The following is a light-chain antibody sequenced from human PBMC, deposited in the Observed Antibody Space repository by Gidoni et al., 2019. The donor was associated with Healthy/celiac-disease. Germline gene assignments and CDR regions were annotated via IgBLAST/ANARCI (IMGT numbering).Light chain of an antibody. CDR2: GYN. CDR1: SLRSYY. J-gene: IGLJ2*01. Sequence: SELTQYPAVSVALGQTVRITTQGDSLRSYYASWYQQKPRQAPLLVIYGYNNRPSGIPDRFSCSSSGNTTSLTITGAQAEDKADYYYNSRDSSGNHVVFGGGTKLTVL. CDR3: NSRDSSGNHVV. V-gene: IGLV3-19*01.